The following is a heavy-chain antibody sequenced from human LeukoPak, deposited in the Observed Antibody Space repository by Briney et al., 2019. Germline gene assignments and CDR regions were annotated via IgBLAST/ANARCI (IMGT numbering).Heavy chain of an antibody. J-gene: IGHJ4*02. V-gene: IGHV3-48*03. D-gene: IGHD4-17*01. Sequence: GGSLRLSCAASGFTLSSYEMNWVRQAPGKGLEWVSYISSSGSTIYYADSVKGRFTISRDDAKNSLYLQMNSLRAEDTAVYDCARGTTVTKIDYWGQGTLVTVSS. CDR1: GFTLSSYE. CDR3: ARGTTVTKIDY. CDR2: ISSSGSTI.